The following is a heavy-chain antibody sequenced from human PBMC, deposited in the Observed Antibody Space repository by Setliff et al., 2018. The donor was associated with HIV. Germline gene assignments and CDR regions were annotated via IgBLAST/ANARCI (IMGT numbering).Heavy chain of an antibody. Sequence: PSETLSLTCTVSDSGTYYWSWIRQPAGKGLEWIGRVSSRGDTNYNPSLKSRVTMSVDTSKNQFSLKLTSVTASDTAVYYCASAAAGNTGPFDLWGQGSPVTVS. CDR1: DSGTYY. V-gene: IGHV4-4*07. J-gene: IGHJ4*02. CDR2: VSSRGDT. CDR3: ASAAAGNTGPFDL. D-gene: IGHD4-17*01.